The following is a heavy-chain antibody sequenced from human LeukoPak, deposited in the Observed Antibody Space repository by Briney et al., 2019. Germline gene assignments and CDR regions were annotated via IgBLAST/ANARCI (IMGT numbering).Heavy chain of an antibody. CDR2: ISSSGSTI. CDR1: GFTFSSYE. V-gene: IGHV3-48*03. Sequence: PGGSLRLSCAASGFTFSSYEMNWVRQAPGKGLEWVSYISSSGSTIYYADSVKGRFTISRDNSKNTLYLQMNSLRAEDTAVFYCAKDSSPYSSGPFDPWGQGTLVTVSS. CDR3: AKDSSPYSSGPFDP. J-gene: IGHJ5*02. D-gene: IGHD6-25*01.